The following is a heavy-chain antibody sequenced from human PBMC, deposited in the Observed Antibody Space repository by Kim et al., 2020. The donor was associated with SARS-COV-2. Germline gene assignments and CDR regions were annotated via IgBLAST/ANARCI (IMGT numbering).Heavy chain of an antibody. CDR3: ARGGGSFSNDAFDI. Sequence: ADPVKGRFTISRDNARNSLFLQMNSRPDEDTAVYYCARGGGSFSNDAFDIWGQGTMVTVSS. V-gene: IGHV3-11*05. J-gene: IGHJ3*02. D-gene: IGHD1-26*01.